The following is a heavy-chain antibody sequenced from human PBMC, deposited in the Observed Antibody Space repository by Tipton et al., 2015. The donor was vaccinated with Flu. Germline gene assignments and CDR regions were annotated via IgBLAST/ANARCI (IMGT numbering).Heavy chain of an antibody. CDR1: GDSISRGSYY. V-gene: IGHV4-61*09. CDR3: ARHYYEPGSDPFHIDS. D-gene: IGHD3-10*01. CDR2: IYTNKNT. J-gene: IGHJ4*02. Sequence: TLSLTCSVSGDSISRGSYYWIWIRQTAGKGLEWIGHIYTNKNTNYNPSLKHRVSISVDTSNNQFSLMLSSVTAADTAVYYCARHYYEPGSDPFHIDSWGQGTLVTVSS.